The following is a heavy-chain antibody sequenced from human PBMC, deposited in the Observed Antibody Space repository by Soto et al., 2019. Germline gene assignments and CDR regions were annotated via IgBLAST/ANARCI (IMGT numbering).Heavy chain of an antibody. CDR1: GYAFSFG. Sequence: SVKVSCKASGYAFSFGFSWVRQAPGQGLEWMGWIGASDGSTNSAPKFRGRISMTTDTSTNTAYLDLLSLTSDDTAVYFCATYYFGSGSYYRFDNWGQGTLVTVSS. CDR3: ATYYFGSGSYYRFDN. J-gene: IGHJ4*02. CDR2: IGASDGST. V-gene: IGHV1-18*01. D-gene: IGHD3-10*01.